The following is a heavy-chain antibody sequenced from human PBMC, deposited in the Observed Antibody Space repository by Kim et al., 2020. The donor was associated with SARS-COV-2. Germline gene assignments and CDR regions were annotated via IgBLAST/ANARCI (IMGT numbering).Heavy chain of an antibody. Sequence: SETLSLTFTVSGGSISSSSYYWGWIRQPPGQGLEWIGSIYYSGSTYYNPSLKSRVTISVDTYKNQFSLKLSSVTAADTAVYYCSRRGMTYYDFWSGYHRGCGMDVWGQGTTVTVSS. V-gene: IGHV4-39*01. D-gene: IGHD3-3*01. CDR1: GGSISSSSYY. J-gene: IGHJ6*02. CDR3: SRRGMTYYDFWSGYHRGCGMDV. CDR2: IYYSGST.